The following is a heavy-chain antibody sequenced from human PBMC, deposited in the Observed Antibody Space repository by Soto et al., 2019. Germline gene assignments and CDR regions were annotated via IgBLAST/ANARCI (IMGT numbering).Heavy chain of an antibody. J-gene: IGHJ4*02. CDR2: IFYSGTT. V-gene: IGHV4-39*07. CDR1: GGPFSSSGYY. D-gene: IGHD2-15*01. CDR3: ARVLGYCTGGNCYPDY. Sequence: SETLSLTCTVSGGPFSSSGYYWGWLRQPPGKGLEWIGTIFYSGTTYYNPSLKSRVSISVDTSKNQFSLKLSSVTAADTAVYYCARVLGYCTGGNCYPDYWGQGTLVTVSS.